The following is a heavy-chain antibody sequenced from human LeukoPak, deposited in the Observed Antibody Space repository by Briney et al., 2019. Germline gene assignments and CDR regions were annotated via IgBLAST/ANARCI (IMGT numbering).Heavy chain of an antibody. CDR2: INWNGGST. Sequence: GGSLRLSCAASGFTFDDYGMSWVRQAPGKGLEWVSGINWNGGSTVYADSVKGRFTISRDNAKNSLYLQMNSLRAEDTALYYCARVRVGATYDAFDIWGQGTMVTVSS. V-gene: IGHV3-20*04. CDR1: GFTFDDYG. CDR3: ARVRVGATYDAFDI. J-gene: IGHJ3*02. D-gene: IGHD1-26*01.